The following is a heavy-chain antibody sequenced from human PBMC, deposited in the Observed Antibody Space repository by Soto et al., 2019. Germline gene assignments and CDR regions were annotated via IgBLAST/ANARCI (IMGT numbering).Heavy chain of an antibody. CDR1: GFTFSSYG. Sequence: GGSLRLSCAASGFTFSSYGMHWVRQAPGKGLEWVAVIWYDGSNKYYADSVKGRFTISRDNSKNTLYLQMNSLRAEDTAVYYCARDAYIGTYRGFYGFDPWGQGTLVTVSS. CDR3: ARDAYIGTYRGFYGFDP. CDR2: IWYDGSNK. J-gene: IGHJ5*02. V-gene: IGHV3-33*01. D-gene: IGHD4-4*01.